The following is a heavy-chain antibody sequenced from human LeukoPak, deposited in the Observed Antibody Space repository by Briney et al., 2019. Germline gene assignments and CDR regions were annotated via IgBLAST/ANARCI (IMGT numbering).Heavy chain of an antibody. D-gene: IGHD5-12*01. CDR3: ANTYSGYDSDDY. Sequence: GRSLRLSCAASGFTFSSYGMHWVRQAPGKGLEWVAVISYDGSNKYYADSVKGRFTISRDNSKNTLYLQMNSLRAEDTAVYYCANTYSGYDSDDYWGQGTLVTVSS. CDR2: ISYDGSNK. CDR1: GFTFSSYG. V-gene: IGHV3-30*18. J-gene: IGHJ4*02.